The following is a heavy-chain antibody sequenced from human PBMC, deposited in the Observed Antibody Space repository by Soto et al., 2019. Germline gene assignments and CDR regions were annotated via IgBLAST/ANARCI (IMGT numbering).Heavy chain of an antibody. J-gene: IGHJ3*02. Sequence: QVQLVQSGAEVKKPGSSVKVSCKASGGTFSSYIINWVRRAPGQGLEWMGRINPILSIANYAQKFQGRVTITADKSTSTADMELSSQRSEDPAVYYCAREGFSDAWFNHDTFDIWCQGTMVTVSS. CDR3: AREGFSDAWFNHDTFDI. CDR1: GGTFSSYI. V-gene: IGHV1-69*08. D-gene: IGHD3-10*01. CDR2: INPILSIA.